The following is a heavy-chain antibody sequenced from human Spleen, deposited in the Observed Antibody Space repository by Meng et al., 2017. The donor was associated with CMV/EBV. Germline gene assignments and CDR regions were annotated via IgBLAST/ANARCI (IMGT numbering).Heavy chain of an antibody. CDR3: ARGRHYPDY. CDR1: GFTFSGYW. D-gene: IGHD1-26*01. Sequence: GGSLRLSCTASGFTFSGYWMSWVRQAPGKGLEWVANIKEDGSENYYVDSVKGRFTVSRDNAKNSLYLQMIGLRAEDTAVYYCARGRHYPDYWGQGTLVTVSS. CDR2: IKEDGSEN. J-gene: IGHJ4*02. V-gene: IGHV3-7*01.